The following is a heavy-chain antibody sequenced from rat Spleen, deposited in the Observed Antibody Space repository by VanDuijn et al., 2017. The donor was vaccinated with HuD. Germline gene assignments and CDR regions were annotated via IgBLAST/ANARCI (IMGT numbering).Heavy chain of an antibody. V-gene: IGHV5-29*01. Sequence: EVQLVESGGGLVQPGRSMKLSCAASGFAFSDYGMAWVRQAPTKGLEWVATISYGDSSGHSSTYYRDSVKGRFTISRDNAESTLYLQMDSLRSEATATYYCARRHYGYTDYFDYWGQGVMVTVSS. CDR1: GFAFSDYG. CDR2: ISYGDSSGHSST. CDR3: ARRHYGYTDYFDY. J-gene: IGHJ2*01. D-gene: IGHD1-9*01.